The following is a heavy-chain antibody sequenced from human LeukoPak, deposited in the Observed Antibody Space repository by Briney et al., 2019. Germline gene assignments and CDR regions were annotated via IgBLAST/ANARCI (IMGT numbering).Heavy chain of an antibody. Sequence: SVKVSCKASGGTFSSYAISWVRQAPGQGLEWMGGIIPIFGTANYAQKFQGRVTITADKSTSTAYMELSSLRSEDTAVYYCARDPRFGESYFDPWGQGTLVTVSS. J-gene: IGHJ5*02. CDR2: IIPIFGTA. V-gene: IGHV1-69*06. CDR3: ARDPRFGESYFDP. CDR1: GGTFSSYA. D-gene: IGHD3-10*01.